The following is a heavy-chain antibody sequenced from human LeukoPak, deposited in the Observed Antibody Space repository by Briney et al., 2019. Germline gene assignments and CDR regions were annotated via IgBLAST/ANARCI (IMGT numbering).Heavy chain of an antibody. CDR3: ARDFGIVGAIDAFDI. CDR1: GYTFTGYY. D-gene: IGHD1-26*01. V-gene: IGHV1-2*02. CDR2: ISPNSGGT. Sequence: ASVKVSCKASGYTFTGYYMHWVRQAPGQGLEWMGWISPNSGGTNYAQKFQGRVTMTRDTSISTAYMEVSRLRSDDTAVYYCARDFGIVGAIDAFDIWGQGTMVTVSS. J-gene: IGHJ3*02.